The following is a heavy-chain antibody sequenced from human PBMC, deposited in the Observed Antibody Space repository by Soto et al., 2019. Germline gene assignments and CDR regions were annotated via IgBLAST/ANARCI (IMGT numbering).Heavy chain of an antibody. V-gene: IGHV4-31*03. D-gene: IGHD2-15*01. Sequence: QVQLQESAPGLVKPSQTLSLTCTVSGGTISSGGYCWSWIRQHPGKGLEWIGYIYYSGSTYYNPSLKSRVTISVDTSKNQFSLKLSSVTAADTAVYYCARGPGFCSGGSCPQLPRDWGQGTLVTVSS. CDR3: ARGPGFCSGGSCPQLPRD. J-gene: IGHJ4*02. CDR2: IYYSGST. CDR1: GGTISSGGYC.